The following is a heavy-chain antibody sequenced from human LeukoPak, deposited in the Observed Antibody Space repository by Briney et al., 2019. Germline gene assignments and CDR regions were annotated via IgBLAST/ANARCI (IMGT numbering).Heavy chain of an antibody. D-gene: IGHD3-9*01. V-gene: IGHV3-7*03. CDR2: IKQDGSEK. J-gene: IGHJ4*02. Sequence: PGGSLRLSCAASGFTFSSYWMSWVRQAPGKGLEWVANIKQDGSEKYYVDSVKGRFTISRDNAKNSLYLQMNSLRAEDTAVYYCAKQGSYDILTGYQYYFDYWGQGTLVTVSS. CDR1: GFTFSSYW. CDR3: AKQGSYDILTGYQYYFDY.